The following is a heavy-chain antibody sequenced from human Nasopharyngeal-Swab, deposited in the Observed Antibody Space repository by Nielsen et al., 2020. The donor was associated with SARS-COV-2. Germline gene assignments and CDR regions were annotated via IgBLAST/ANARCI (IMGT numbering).Heavy chain of an antibody. Sequence: SETLSLTCTVSGGSISRYYWSWIRQPPGKGLEWIGYIYYSGSTNYNPSLKSRVTISVDTSKNQFSLKLSSVTAADTAVYYCARIAVAALNDWYFDLWGRGTLVTVSS. V-gene: IGHV4-59*01. CDR1: GGSISRYY. D-gene: IGHD6-19*01. CDR2: IYYSGST. CDR3: ARIAVAALNDWYFDL. J-gene: IGHJ2*01.